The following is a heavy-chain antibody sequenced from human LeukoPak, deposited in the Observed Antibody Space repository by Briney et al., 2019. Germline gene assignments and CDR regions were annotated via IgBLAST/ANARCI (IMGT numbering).Heavy chain of an antibody. D-gene: IGHD1/OR15-1a*01. CDR1: GYTLTELS. CDR2: FDPEDGET. CDR3: ATTSEHPDPQPYYYYGMDV. J-gene: IGHJ6*02. Sequence: ASVKVSCKVSGYTLTELSMHWVRQAPGKGLEWMGGFDPEDGETIYAQKFQGRVTMTEDTSTDTAYMELSSLRSEDTAVYYCATTSEHPDPQPYYYYGMDVWGQGTTVTVSS. V-gene: IGHV1-24*01.